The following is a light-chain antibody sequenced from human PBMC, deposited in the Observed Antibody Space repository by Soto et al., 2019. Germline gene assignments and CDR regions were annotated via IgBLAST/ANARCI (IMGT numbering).Light chain of an antibody. J-gene: IGKJ2*01. CDR2: DAS. CDR1: QSVGSS. Sequence: EIVLTQSPATLSLSPGERTTLSCRASQSVGSSLAWYQQKPGQAPRLLIYDASNRATGIPARFSGSGSGTDFTLTISSLEPEDFAVYYCQQRGNWRPDTFGQGTKLEI. V-gene: IGKV3-11*01. CDR3: QQRGNWRPDT.